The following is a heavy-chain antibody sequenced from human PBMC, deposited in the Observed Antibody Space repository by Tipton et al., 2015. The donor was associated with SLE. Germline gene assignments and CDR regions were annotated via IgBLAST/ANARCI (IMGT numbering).Heavy chain of an antibody. J-gene: IGHJ3*02. Sequence: GLVKPSETLSLTCAVYGGSFSGYYWSWIRQHPGKGLEWIGEINHSGSTNYNPSLKSRVTISVDTSKNQFSLKLSSVTAADTAVYYCARVAGWIEDAFDIWGQGTMVTVSS. CDR1: GGSFSGYY. V-gene: IGHV4-34*01. CDR2: INHSGST. CDR3: ARVAGWIEDAFDI. D-gene: IGHD2-2*03.